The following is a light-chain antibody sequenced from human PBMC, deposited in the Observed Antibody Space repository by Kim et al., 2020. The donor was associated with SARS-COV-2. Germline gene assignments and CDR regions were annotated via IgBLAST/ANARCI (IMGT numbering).Light chain of an antibody. J-gene: IGLJ3*02. CDR3: QSWGTGIWV. CDR1: SGHSSNA. Sequence: QLVLTQSPSASASLGASVKLTCTLSSGHSSNAIAWHQQQPEKGPRFLMKLNSDDSHIKGDGIPDRFSVSSSGAERYLSISSLQSEDEADYYCQSWGTGIWVFGGGTKLTVL. CDR2: LNSDDSH. V-gene: IGLV4-69*01.